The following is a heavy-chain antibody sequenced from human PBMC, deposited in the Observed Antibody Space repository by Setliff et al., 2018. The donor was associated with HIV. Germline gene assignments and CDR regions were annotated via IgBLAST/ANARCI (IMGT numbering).Heavy chain of an antibody. Sequence: SETLSLTCTFSDSAMDSYYWSWVRQSPGRGLEYIGYIYWTGKTDYNPSLKSRVTISLDTSGNQFSLKLNSVTGADTAVYYCAKISPRGYSDITTGRLTDPFDVWGPGTMVTVSS. J-gene: IGHJ3*01. D-gene: IGHD3-9*01. CDR1: DSAMDSYY. V-gene: IGHV4-59*12. CDR3: AKISPRGYSDITTGRLTDPFDV. CDR2: IYWTGKT.